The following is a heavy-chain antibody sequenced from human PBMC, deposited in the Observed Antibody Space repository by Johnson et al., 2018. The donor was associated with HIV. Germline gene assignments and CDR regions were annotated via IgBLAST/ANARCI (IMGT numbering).Heavy chain of an antibody. V-gene: IGHV3-30-3*01. CDR3: ARASLGAAPGILSAFDI. CDR2: LSYDGSNH. CDR1: GFTVSSSA. J-gene: IGHJ3*02. D-gene: IGHD6-13*01. Sequence: QVQLVESGGGVVQPGRSLRLSCAASGFTVSSSAIHWVRQAPGKGLQWVAVLSYDGSNHYFADSVKGRFTISRDKSKNTVYLQMNSLRAEDMAVYYCARASLGAAPGILSAFDIWGQGTVVTVSS.